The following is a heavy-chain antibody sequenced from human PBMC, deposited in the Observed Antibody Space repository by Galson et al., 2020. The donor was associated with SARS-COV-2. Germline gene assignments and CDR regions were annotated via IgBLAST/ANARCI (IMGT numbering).Heavy chain of an antibody. J-gene: IGHJ6*02. CDR1: GFTFSEYA. D-gene: IGHD2-2*01. CDR3: ATAPPSNTQYYASYNVDG. V-gene: IGHV3-23*01. CDR2: ISASGYST. Sequence: GESLKISCAASGFTFSEYAIDWVRQAPGKGLEWVSTISASGYSTFYVDSVQGRVIISSDNSNNTPFLQMNSLRAVDTAVYYCATAPPSNTQYYASYNVDGWRQGTKVNVSS.